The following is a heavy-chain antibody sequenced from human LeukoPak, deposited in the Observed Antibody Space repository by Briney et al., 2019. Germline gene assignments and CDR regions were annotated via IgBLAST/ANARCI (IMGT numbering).Heavy chain of an antibody. CDR3: AKDLIL. V-gene: IGHV3-7*04. CDR1: GLTFSTSW. Sequence: GGSLRLSCVASGLTFSTSWMTWVRQAPGKGLEWVAIIKGDGSERYYVDSVKGRFTISRDNAKNSVHLQMNSLRAEDTAVYYCAKDLILGGQGTLVTVSS. J-gene: IGHJ4*02. CDR2: IKGDGSER.